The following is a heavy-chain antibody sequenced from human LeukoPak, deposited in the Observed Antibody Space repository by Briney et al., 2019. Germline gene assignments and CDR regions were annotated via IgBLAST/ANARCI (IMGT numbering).Heavy chain of an antibody. V-gene: IGHV3-21*01. J-gene: IGHJ1*01. CDR1: GFTFSSYS. CDR3: ASSKWELSGFQH. CDR2: ISSSSSYI. Sequence: GGSLRLSCAASGFTFSSYSMNWVRQAPVKGLEWVSSISSSSSYIYYADSVKGRFTISRDNAKNSLYLQMNSLRAEDTAVYYCASSKWELSGFQHWGQGTLVTVSS. D-gene: IGHD1-26*01.